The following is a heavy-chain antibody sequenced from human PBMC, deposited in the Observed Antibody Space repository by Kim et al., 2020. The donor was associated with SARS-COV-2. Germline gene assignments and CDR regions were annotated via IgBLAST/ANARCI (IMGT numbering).Heavy chain of an antibody. CDR3: ARDHPAVYYYDSSGLVAFDI. CDR1: GYTFTSYG. J-gene: IGHJ3*02. Sequence: ASVKVSCKASGYTFTSYGISWVRQAPGQGLEWMGWISAYNGNTNYAQKLQGRVTMTTDTSTSTAYMELRSLRSDDTAVYYCARDHPAVYYYDSSGLVAFDIWGQGTMVTVSS. CDR2: ISAYNGNT. D-gene: IGHD3-22*01. V-gene: IGHV1-18*01.